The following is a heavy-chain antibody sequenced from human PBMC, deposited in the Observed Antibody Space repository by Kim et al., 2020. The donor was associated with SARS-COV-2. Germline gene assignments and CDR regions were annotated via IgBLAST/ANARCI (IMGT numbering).Heavy chain of an antibody. D-gene: IGHD6-13*01. V-gene: IGHV1-69*01. J-gene: IGHJ5*02. Sequence: TANYAQKVQGRVPITADESTSTAYMELSSLRSEDTAVYYCARAAAGFWFDPWGQGTLVTVSS. CDR2: TA. CDR3: ARAAAGFWFDP.